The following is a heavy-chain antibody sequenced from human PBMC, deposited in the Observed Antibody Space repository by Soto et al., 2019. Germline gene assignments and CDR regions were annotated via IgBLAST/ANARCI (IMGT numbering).Heavy chain of an antibody. D-gene: IGHD3-10*01. V-gene: IGHV4-59*08. CDR3: ARRTNYYGSGSYTYYYGMEV. CDR1: GGSINSYY. J-gene: IGHJ6*02. Sequence: SETLSLTCTVSGGSINSYYWNWIRQPPGKGLEWIGYIYYSGSTNYNPSLESRVTISVDTSKNQFSLKLSSVAAADTAVYYCARRTNYYGSGSYTYYYGMEVWGQGTTVTVSS. CDR2: IYYSGST.